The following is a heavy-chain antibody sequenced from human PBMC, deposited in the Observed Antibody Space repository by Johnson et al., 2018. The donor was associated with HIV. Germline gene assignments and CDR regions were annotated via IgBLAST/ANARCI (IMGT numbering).Heavy chain of an antibody. Sequence: VQLVESGGGVVQPGRSLRLSCAASGFTFSSYGMHWVRQAPGKGLEWVAVIWYDGSNKYYADSVKGRFTISRDNSKNTLYLQMNSLRAEDTAVYYCAKERRAPRAFDIWGQGTMVTVSS. J-gene: IGHJ3*02. CDR1: GFTFSSYG. V-gene: IGHV3-33*06. CDR2: IWYDGSNK. CDR3: AKERRAPRAFDI.